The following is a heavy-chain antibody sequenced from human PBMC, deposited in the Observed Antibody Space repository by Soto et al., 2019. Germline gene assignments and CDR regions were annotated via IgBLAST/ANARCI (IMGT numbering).Heavy chain of an antibody. J-gene: IGHJ5*02. CDR1: GGSISSGGYY. CDR2: IYYSGST. Sequence: QVQLQESGPGLVKPSQTLSLTCTVSGGSISSGGYYWSWIRQPPGKGLEWIGSIYYSGSTYYNPSLKSRVTISADTSTNQFSLKLSSVTAADTAVYYCVRRRASTPNWFDPWGQGTLVTVSS. V-gene: IGHV4-39*01. CDR3: VRRRASTPNWFDP.